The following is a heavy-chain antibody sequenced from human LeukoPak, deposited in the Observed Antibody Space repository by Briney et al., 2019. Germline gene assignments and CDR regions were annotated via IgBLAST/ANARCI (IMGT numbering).Heavy chain of an antibody. J-gene: IGHJ4*02. CDR1: GGSISSSSYY. V-gene: IGHV4-39*01. Sequence: SETLSLTRTVSGGSISSSSYYWGWIRQPPGKGLEWIGSIYYSGSTYYNPSLKSRVTISVDTSKNQFSLKLSSVTAADTAVYYCARYYYDSSGYYYYFDYWGQGTLVTVSS. CDR3: ARYYYDSSGYYYYFDY. CDR2: IYYSGST. D-gene: IGHD3-22*01.